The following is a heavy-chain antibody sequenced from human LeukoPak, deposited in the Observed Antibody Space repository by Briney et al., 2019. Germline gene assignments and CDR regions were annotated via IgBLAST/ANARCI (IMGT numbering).Heavy chain of an antibody. J-gene: IGHJ6*03. CDR3: ASTVAGTYYYYYMDV. Sequence: PGGSLRLSCAASGFTFSSYGMHWVRQAPGKGLEWVSVIYSGGSTYYADSVKGRFTISRDNSKNTLYLQMNSLRAEDTAVYYCASTVAGTYYYYYMDVWGKGTTVTISS. D-gene: IGHD6-19*01. CDR2: IYSGGST. CDR1: GFTFSSYG. V-gene: IGHV3-53*01.